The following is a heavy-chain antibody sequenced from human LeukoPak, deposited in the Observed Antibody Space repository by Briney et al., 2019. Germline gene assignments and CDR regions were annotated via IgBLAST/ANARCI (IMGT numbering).Heavy chain of an antibody. D-gene: IGHD2-21*01. Sequence: GGSLRLSCAASGFTLSSYAMSWVRQAPGKGLEWVSAITDSGNTYHADSVKGRFTISRDSSKNTLFLQMNRLRPEDAAVYYCAKAPVTTCRGAYCYPFDYWGQGTLVTVSS. CDR2: ITDSGNT. CDR3: AKAPVTTCRGAYCYPFDY. CDR1: GFTLSSYA. V-gene: IGHV3-23*01. J-gene: IGHJ4*02.